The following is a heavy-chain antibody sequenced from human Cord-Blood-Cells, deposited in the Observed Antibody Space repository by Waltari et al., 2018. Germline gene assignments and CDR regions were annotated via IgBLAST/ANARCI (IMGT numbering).Heavy chain of an antibody. D-gene: IGHD6-13*01. CDR3: ARWATAAAGNDAFDI. J-gene: IGHJ3*02. Sequence: QVQLVQSGAEVKKPGASVKVSCKASGYTFTSYDINWVRQATGQGLEWMGWINPNSGNTSYAQKFQGRVTITRNTSISTAYMELSSLRSEDTAVYYCARWATAAAGNDAFDIWGQGTMVTVSS. CDR2: INPNSGNT. V-gene: IGHV1-8*03. CDR1: GYTFTSYD.